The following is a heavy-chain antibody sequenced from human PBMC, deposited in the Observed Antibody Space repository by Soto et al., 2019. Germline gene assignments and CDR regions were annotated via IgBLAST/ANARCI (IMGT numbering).Heavy chain of an antibody. D-gene: IGHD3-10*01. CDR3: ASQHISEWWFGELGDPHWFDP. CDR2: IYYSGST. V-gene: IGHV4-39*01. CDR1: GGSISSSSYY. Sequence: PSETLSLTCTVSGGSISSSSYYWGWIRQPPGKGLEWIGSIYYSGSTYYNPSLKSRVTISVDTSKNQFSPKLSSVTAADTAVYYCASQHISEWWFGELGDPHWFDPWGQGTLVTVSS. J-gene: IGHJ5*02.